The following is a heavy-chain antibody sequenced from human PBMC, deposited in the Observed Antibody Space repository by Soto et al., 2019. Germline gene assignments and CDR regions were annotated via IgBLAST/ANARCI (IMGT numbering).Heavy chain of an antibody. J-gene: IGHJ5*02. CDR3: ARGILGESEEYSGYDSLWFDP. CDR1: GDSVTSHY. Sequence: SETLSLTCSFSGDSVTSHYLTWIRQSPEKGLEWIGYMHYTGFSHYNPSLKSRLTISVDRSKNQFTLQLTSVTVADTAVYYCARGILGESEEYSGYDSLWFDPWGQGTLVTVSS. CDR2: MHYTGFS. D-gene: IGHD5-12*01. V-gene: IGHV4-59*02.